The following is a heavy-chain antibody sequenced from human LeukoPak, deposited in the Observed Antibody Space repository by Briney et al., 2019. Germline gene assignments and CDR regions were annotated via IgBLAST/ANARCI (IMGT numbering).Heavy chain of an antibody. Sequence: GGSLRLSCVASGFSFNNYWMSWFRQAPGKGLEWVGNIKTDGGEKYYVDSVRGRFTISRDNAKNSLYLQMNSLRAEDTAVYYCARDYVWGSPESDYWGQGTLVTVSS. D-gene: IGHD7-27*01. CDR3: ARDYVWGSPESDY. V-gene: IGHV3-7*01. CDR2: IKTDGGEK. CDR1: GFSFNNYW. J-gene: IGHJ4*02.